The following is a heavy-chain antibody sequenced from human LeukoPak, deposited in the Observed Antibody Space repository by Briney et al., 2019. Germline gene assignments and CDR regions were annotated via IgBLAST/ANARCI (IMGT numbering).Heavy chain of an antibody. CDR1: GFTFSSYA. D-gene: IGHD6-13*01. J-gene: IGHJ5*02. CDR3: AKDIAAAGTDNWFDP. Sequence: GGSLRLSCAASGFTFSSYAMNWVRQAPGKGLEWVAVISYDGSNKYYADSVKGRFTISRDNSKNTLYLQMNSLRAEDTAVYYCAKDIAAAGTDNWFDPWGQGTLVTVSS. V-gene: IGHV3-30*18. CDR2: ISYDGSNK.